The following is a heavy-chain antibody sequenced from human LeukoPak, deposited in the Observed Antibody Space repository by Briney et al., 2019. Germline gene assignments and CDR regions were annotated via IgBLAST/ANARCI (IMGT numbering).Heavy chain of an antibody. CDR3: AKEDRELPDY. V-gene: IGHV3-21*04. CDR2: ISSSSSYI. J-gene: IGHJ4*02. CDR1: GFTFSSYS. D-gene: IGHD1-26*01. Sequence: GGSLRLSCAASGFTFSSYSMNWVRQAPGKGLEWVSSISSSSSYIYYADSVKGRFTISRDNSKNTLYLQMNSLRAEDTAVYYCAKEDRELPDYWGQGTLVTVSS.